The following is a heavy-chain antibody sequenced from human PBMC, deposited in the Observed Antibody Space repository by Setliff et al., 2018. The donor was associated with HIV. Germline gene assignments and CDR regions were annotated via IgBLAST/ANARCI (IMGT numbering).Heavy chain of an antibody. CDR1: GYAFTDYS. Sequence: EASVKVSCKTSGYAFTDYSIHWVRQAPGQGLEWVGRINPDSRGTNYAQTFQGRVTMTRDTSVSTAYMELSRLTSDDTAVFYCARGVKGIATTGKYYFDYWGQGTLVTVSS. D-gene: IGHD6-13*01. V-gene: IGHV1-2*06. J-gene: IGHJ4*02. CDR2: INPDSRGT. CDR3: ARGVKGIATTGKYYFDY.